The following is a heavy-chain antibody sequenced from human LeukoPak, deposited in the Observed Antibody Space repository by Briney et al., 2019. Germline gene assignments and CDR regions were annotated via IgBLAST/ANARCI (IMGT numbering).Heavy chain of an antibody. D-gene: IGHD2-2*01. J-gene: IGHJ6*02. CDR2: INPNSGGT. Sequence: GASVKVSCKASGYTFTSYGISWVRQAPGQGLEWMGWINPNSGGTNYAQKFQGRVTMTRDTSISTAYMELSRLRSDDTAVYYCAREVGSTSTGGYGMDVWGQGTTVTVSS. V-gene: IGHV1-2*02. CDR1: GYTFTSYG. CDR3: AREVGSTSTGGYGMDV.